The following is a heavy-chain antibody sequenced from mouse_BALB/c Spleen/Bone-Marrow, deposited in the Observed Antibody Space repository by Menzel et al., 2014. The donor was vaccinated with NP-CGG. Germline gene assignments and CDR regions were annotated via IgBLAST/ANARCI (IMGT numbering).Heavy chain of an antibody. CDR2: IDPANGNT. D-gene: IGHD2-4*01. V-gene: IGHV14-3*02. Sequence: EVQLQESGAELVEPGASVKLSCTASGFNIKDTYMHWVKQRPEQGLEWIGRIDPANGNTKYDPKFQGKATITADTSSNTAYLQLSSLTSEDTAVYYCAGYDYYQAWFAYWGQGTLVTVSA. CDR1: GFNIKDTY. CDR3: AGYDYYQAWFAY. J-gene: IGHJ3*01.